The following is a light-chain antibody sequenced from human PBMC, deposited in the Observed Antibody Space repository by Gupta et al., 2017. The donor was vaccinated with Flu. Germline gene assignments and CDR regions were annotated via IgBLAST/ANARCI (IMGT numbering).Light chain of an antibody. CDR3: QAYDSSLRV. Sequence: QSVLPQPPSVSGAPGQRVTISCTGSSSNIGAGYDVHWYQQRPGTAHKLLIYGNSKRPSGVPDRFSGSKSGTSASLAITGRQAEDEADYYCQAYDSSLRVFGGGTKLTVL. V-gene: IGLV1-40*01. CDR2: GNS. CDR1: SSNIGAGYD. J-gene: IGLJ2*01.